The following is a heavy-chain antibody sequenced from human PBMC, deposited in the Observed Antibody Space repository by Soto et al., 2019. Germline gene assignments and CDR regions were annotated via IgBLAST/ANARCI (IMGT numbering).Heavy chain of an antibody. J-gene: IGHJ6*02. D-gene: IGHD3-3*01. Sequence: ASVKVSCKASGYTFTGYYMHWVRQAPGQGLEWMGWISAYNGNTNYAQKLQGRVTMTTDTYTSTAYMELRSLRSDDTAVYYCARDLSHLTDPYDFWSGYYGYYYYGMDVWGQGTTVTVSS. V-gene: IGHV1-18*04. CDR1: GYTFTGYY. CDR3: ARDLSHLTDPYDFWSGYYGYYYYGMDV. CDR2: ISAYNGNT.